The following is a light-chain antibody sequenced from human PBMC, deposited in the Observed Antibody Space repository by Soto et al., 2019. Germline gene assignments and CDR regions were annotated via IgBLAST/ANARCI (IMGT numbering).Light chain of an antibody. CDR1: QSVSSNY. CDR2: GAS. CDR3: QQYGSSSYT. Sequence: EIVLTQSPGTLSLSPGERATLSCRASQSVSSNYLAWYQQKPGQTPRLLIYGASSRATGIPDRFSGSGSGTDFTLTISRLEPEHFAVYYCQQYGSSSYTFGQGTKLEIK. V-gene: IGKV3-20*01. J-gene: IGKJ2*01.